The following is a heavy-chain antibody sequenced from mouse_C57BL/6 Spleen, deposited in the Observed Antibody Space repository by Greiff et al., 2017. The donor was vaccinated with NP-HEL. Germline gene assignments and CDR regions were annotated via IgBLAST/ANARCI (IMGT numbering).Heavy chain of an antibody. CDR1: GFTFSDYG. J-gene: IGHJ2*01. D-gene: IGHD1-1*01. Sequence: EVKLVESGGGLVKPGGSLKLSCAASGFTFSDYGMHWVRQAPEKGLEWVAYISSGSSTIYYADTVKGRFTIPRDNAKNTLFLQMTSLRSEDTAMYYCAREGITTVVADYWGQGTTLTVSA. CDR2: ISSGSSTI. CDR3: AREGITTVVADY. V-gene: IGHV5-17*01.